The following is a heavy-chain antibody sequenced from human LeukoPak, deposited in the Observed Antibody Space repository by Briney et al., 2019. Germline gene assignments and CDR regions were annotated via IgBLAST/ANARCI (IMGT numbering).Heavy chain of an antibody. CDR1: GFTFSSYA. CDR3: ATDYVWGSPIDY. Sequence: GGSLILSCAASGFTFSSYAMSWVRQAPGKGLEWVSAISGSGGSTYYADSVKGRFTIPRDNSKNTLYLQMNSLRAEDTAVYYCATDYVWGSPIDYWGQGTLVTVSS. CDR2: ISGSGGST. V-gene: IGHV3-23*01. D-gene: IGHD3-16*01. J-gene: IGHJ4*02.